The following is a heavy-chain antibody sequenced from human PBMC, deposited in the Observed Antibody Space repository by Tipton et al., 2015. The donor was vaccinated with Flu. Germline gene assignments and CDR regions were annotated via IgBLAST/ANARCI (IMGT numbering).Heavy chain of an antibody. CDR1: GYTFTSYG. Sequence: QLVQSGTEVKKPGASVKVSCKASGYTFTSYGISWVRQAPGQGLEWMGWTSAYNGNTNYAQELQGRVTMTTDTSTSTAYMELRSLGSDDTAVYYCARDRPEWIQLWGGVLDYWGQGTLVTVSS. CDR2: TSAYNGNT. D-gene: IGHD5-18*01. V-gene: IGHV1-18*01. CDR3: ARDRPEWIQLWGGVLDY. J-gene: IGHJ4*02.